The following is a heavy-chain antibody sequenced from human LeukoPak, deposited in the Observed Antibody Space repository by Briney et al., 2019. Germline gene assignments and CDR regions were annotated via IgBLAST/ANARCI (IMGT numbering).Heavy chain of an antibody. CDR1: GGTFSDYS. J-gene: IGHJ4*02. V-gene: IGHV1-69*04. CDR3: ARDRPRARYFDY. D-gene: IGHD2-15*01. CDR2: IIPILNVP. Sequence: ASVKVSCKASGGTFSDYSISWVRQAPGQGLEWMGRIIPILNVPNYAQKIEGRLTITADKSTSTAYMELSSLKSADTAVYFCARDRPRARYFDYWGQGTLVTVSS.